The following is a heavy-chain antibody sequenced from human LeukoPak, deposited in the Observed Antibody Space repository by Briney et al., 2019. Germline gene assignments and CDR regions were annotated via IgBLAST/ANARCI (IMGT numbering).Heavy chain of an antibody. CDR3: ARAHHYYDSSGYYPNWFDP. Sequence: KPSETLSLTCTVSGGSISSYYWSWIRQPPGKGLEWIGYIYYSGSTNYNPSLKSRVTISVDTSKNQFSLKLSSVTAADTAVYYCARAHHYYDSSGYYPNWFDPWGQGTLVTVSS. V-gene: IGHV4-59*01. CDR2: IYYSGST. J-gene: IGHJ5*02. CDR1: GGSISSYY. D-gene: IGHD3-22*01.